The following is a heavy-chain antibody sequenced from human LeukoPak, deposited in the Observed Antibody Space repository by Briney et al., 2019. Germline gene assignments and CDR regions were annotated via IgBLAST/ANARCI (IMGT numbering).Heavy chain of an antibody. Sequence: ASVTVSCKASGYTFTGYYMHWVRQAPGQGLEWMGWINPNSGGTNYAQKFQGRVTITRDTSISTAYMELSRLRSDDTAVYYCARGRVYYYDSSGYYIWGQGTLVTVSS. CDR3: ARGRVYYYDSSGYYI. V-gene: IGHV1-2*02. CDR2: INPNSGGT. D-gene: IGHD3-22*01. J-gene: IGHJ4*02. CDR1: GYTFTGYY.